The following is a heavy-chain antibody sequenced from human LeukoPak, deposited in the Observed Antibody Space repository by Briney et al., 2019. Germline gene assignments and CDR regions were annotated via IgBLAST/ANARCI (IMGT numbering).Heavy chain of an antibody. CDR2: IYDSGST. V-gene: IGHV4-39*07. CDR3: ARSYYGDYYRPFDY. CDR1: GGSITSTSDL. D-gene: IGHD4-17*01. Sequence: SETLSLTCSVSGGSITSTSDLWGWIRQSPGKGLEWIGSIYDSGSTYYNPSLKSRVTISVDTSKNQFSLKLSSVTAADTAVYYCARSYYGDYYRPFDYWGQGTLVTVSS. J-gene: IGHJ4*02.